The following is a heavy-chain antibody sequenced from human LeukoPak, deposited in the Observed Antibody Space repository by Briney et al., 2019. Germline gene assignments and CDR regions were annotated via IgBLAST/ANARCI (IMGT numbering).Heavy chain of an antibody. CDR3: AATGR. J-gene: IGHJ4*02. D-gene: IGHD2-15*01. CDR1: DSALSNYH. Sequence: PGGSLRSSVGGLDSALSNYHVTWVGKAPGKGQERVADITESGDPHYADSVKGRFTISRDNAKNSLYLQMNSLRVDDTAVYYCAATGRWGQGTLVTVSS. V-gene: IGHV3-48*03. CDR2: ITESGDP.